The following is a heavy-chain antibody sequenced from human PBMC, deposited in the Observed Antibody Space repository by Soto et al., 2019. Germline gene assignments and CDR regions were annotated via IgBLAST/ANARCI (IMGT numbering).Heavy chain of an antibody. CDR2: INHRGST. D-gene: IGHD2-21*01. CDR3: ARGYPRSILSTSLTTSYWFDS. Sequence: QVQLQQWGTGLLKPSETLSLHCAVYGESLRGYYWSWIRQTPAMGLEWIGEINHRGSTKHASSLKRRAIISIATSKNQVSLRLNYVTAADTAVYYCARGYPRSILSTSLTTSYWFDSWGQGTQVTVSS. J-gene: IGHJ5*01. CDR1: GESLRGYY. V-gene: IGHV4-34*04.